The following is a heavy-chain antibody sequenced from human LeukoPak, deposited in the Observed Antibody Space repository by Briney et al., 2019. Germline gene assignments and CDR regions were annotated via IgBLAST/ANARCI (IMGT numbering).Heavy chain of an antibody. Sequence: ASVKVSCKASGYTFTSYYIHWVRQAPGQGLEWMGIISPSGGSTSYAQKFQGRVTMTRDTSTSTVYMELRSLRSEDTAVYYCARPKWEPRGLGYYFDYWGQGTLVTVSS. D-gene: IGHD1-26*01. CDR2: ISPSGGST. V-gene: IGHV1-46*01. CDR3: ARPKWEPRGLGYYFDY. J-gene: IGHJ4*02. CDR1: GYTFTSYY.